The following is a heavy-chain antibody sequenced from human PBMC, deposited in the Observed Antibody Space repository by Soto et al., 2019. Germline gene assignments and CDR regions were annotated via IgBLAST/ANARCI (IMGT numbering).Heavy chain of an antibody. D-gene: IGHD3-16*01. CDR3: TRRLEYFDY. Sequence: ASVKVSCKASGYTFTSYAMHWVRQAPGQRLEWMGWINAGNGNTKYSQKFQGRVTITRDTSASTAYLQMNSLKTEDTAVYYCTRRLEYFDYWGQGTLVTVSS. J-gene: IGHJ4*02. CDR1: GYTFTSYA. V-gene: IGHV1-3*01. CDR2: INAGNGNT.